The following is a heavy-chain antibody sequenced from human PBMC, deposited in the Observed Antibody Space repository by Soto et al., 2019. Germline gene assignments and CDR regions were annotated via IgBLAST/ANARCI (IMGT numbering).Heavy chain of an antibody. V-gene: IGHV3-23*01. D-gene: IGHD3-9*01. CDR1: GFTFSSYA. Sequence: GESLKISCAASGFTFSSYAMSWVRQAPGKGLEWVSAISGSGYRTYYADSVKGRFTISRDNSKNTLYLQMNSLRAEDTAVYYCAKDPFYDILTGYSDHFDYWGQGTLVTVSS. J-gene: IGHJ4*02. CDR3: AKDPFYDILTGYSDHFDY. CDR2: ISGSGYRT.